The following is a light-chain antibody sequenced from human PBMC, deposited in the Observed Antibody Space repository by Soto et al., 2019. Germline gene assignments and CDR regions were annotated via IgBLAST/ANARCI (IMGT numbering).Light chain of an antibody. CDR1: QSVSSSY. Sequence: EIVFTQSPGTLSLSPGERATLSCRASQSVSSSYLAWYQQKPGQAPRLLIYGASSRATGIPDRFSGSGSGTDFTLTISRLEPEDFAVYYCQQYGSSLSTFGQGTRLEIK. V-gene: IGKV3-20*01. CDR2: GAS. J-gene: IGKJ5*01. CDR3: QQYGSSLST.